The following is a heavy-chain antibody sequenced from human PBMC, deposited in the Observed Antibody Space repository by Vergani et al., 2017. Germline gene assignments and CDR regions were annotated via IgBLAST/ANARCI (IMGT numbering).Heavy chain of an antibody. Sequence: QVQLVESGGGVVQPGRSLRLSCAASGFTFSSYAMHWVRQAPGKGLEWVAVISYDGSNKYYADSVKGRFTISRDNSKNMLYLQMNSLRAEDTAVYYCARAVRGIVATQDNWFDPWGQGTLVTVSS. CDR3: ARAVRGIVATQDNWFDP. J-gene: IGHJ5*02. CDR1: GFTFSSYA. D-gene: IGHD3-22*01. V-gene: IGHV3-30-3*01. CDR2: ISYDGSNK.